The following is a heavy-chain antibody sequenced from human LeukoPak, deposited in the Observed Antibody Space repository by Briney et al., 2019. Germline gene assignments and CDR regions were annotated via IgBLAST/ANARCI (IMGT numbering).Heavy chain of an antibody. V-gene: IGHV1-18*01. Sequence: GASVKVSCKASGYTFTSYGISWVRQAPGQGLEWMGWISAYNGNTNYAQKLQGRVTMTTDTSTSTAYMELRSLRPDDTAVYYCARDPPLGYCSSTSCRVQGYYYYGMDVWGQGTTVTVSS. J-gene: IGHJ6*02. D-gene: IGHD2-2*01. CDR1: GYTFTSYG. CDR3: ARDPPLGYCSSTSCRVQGYYYYGMDV. CDR2: ISAYNGNT.